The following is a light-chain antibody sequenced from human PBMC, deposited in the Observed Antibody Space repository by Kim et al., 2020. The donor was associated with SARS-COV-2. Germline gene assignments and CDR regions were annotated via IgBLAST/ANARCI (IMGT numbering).Light chain of an antibody. CDR2: GDN. V-gene: IGLV1-40*01. CDR1: WSNSRARYD. J-gene: IGLJ3*02. Sequence: RVTISGTGSWSNSRARYDVRLYQQLPGTVPKLLIYGDNHRPSGVPDRFSASRSDTSASLAIAGLQTEDGAHYFCQAFDSSLNGRVFGGGAQLAVL. CDR3: QAFDSSLNGRV.